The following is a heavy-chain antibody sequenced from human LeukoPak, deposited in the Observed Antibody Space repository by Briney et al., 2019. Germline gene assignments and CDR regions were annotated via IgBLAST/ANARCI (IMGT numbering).Heavy chain of an antibody. V-gene: IGHV3-23*01. Sequence: GGSLRLSCAASGFTFSSSAMSWVRQAPGRGLEWVSTVSDTGSSTYYADSVKGRFTISRDNSKNTLYLQMNSLRAEDTAVYYCAKAGDYSSSWSRWYFDYWGQGTLVTVSS. CDR2: VSDTGSST. J-gene: IGHJ4*02. CDR1: GFTFSSSA. CDR3: AKAGDYSSSWSRWYFDY. D-gene: IGHD6-13*01.